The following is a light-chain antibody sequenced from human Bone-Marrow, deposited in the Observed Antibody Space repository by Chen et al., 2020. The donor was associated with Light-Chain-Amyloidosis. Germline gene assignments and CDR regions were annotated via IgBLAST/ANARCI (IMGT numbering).Light chain of an antibody. CDR2: RDT. CDR1: DLPKKY. Sequence: SYELTQPPSVSVSPGQTARITCYGDDLPKKYAYWYQQKPGQAPVLVIHRDTERPSGISERFSGSRSGTTGTLTISGVQAEDEADYHCQSADSSGTYEVIFGGGTKLTVL. J-gene: IGLJ2*01. V-gene: IGLV3-25*03. CDR3: QSADSSGTYEVI.